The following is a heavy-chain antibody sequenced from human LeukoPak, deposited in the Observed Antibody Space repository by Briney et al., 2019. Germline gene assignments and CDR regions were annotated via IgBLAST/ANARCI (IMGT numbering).Heavy chain of an antibody. Sequence: GGSLRLSCAASGFTFSSHGMQWVRQAPGKGLEWVTVIASDGSAQYYTDSVKGRLTTSRDNSKNMLYLQMDSLRTEDTAVYYCAREASVTNWYFDLWGRGALVSVSS. CDR3: AREASVTNWYFDL. V-gene: IGHV3-30*03. J-gene: IGHJ2*01. CDR1: GFTFSSHG. D-gene: IGHD2-2*01. CDR2: IASDGSAQ.